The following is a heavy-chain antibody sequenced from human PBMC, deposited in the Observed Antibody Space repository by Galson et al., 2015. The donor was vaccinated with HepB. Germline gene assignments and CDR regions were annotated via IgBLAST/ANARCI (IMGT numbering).Heavy chain of an antibody. CDR1: GGTFSSYA. Sequence: SVKVSCKASGGTFSSYAISWVRQAPGQGLEWMGGIIPIFGTANYAQKFQGRVTITADESTSTAYMELSSLRSEDTAVYYCACIVVVPGGWGAFDIWGQGTMVTVSS. D-gene: IGHD2-2*01. J-gene: IGHJ3*02. V-gene: IGHV1-69*13. CDR2: IIPIFGTA. CDR3: ACIVVVPGGWGAFDI.